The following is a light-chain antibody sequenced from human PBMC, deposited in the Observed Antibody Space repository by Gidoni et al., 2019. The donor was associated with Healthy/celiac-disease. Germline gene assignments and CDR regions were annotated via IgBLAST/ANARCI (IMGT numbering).Light chain of an antibody. CDR2: QDS. CDR1: KLGDKY. J-gene: IGLJ2*01. Sequence: SYELTQPPPASVSPAQTASITCSGDKLGDKYACWYQHKPGQSPVLVINQDSKRPSGIPERFSGSNSGNTATLTISGTQAMDEADYYCQAWDSSTVVFGGGTKLTVL. CDR3: QAWDSSTVV. V-gene: IGLV3-1*01.